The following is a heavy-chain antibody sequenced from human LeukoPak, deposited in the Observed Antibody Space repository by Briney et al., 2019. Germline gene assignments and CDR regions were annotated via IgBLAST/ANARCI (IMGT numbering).Heavy chain of an antibody. CDR2: IIPIFGTS. D-gene: IGHD2-2*01. CDR3: ARVAAAIPRWYFDL. Sequence: SVKVSCKTSGGIITNYAINWVRQAPGQGLEWVGLIIPIFGTSNYAQKFQGRVTITADKSTNTAYMELSSLRSEDTAVYYCARVAAAIPRWYFDLWGRGTLVTVSS. CDR1: GGIITNYA. J-gene: IGHJ2*01. V-gene: IGHV1-69*06.